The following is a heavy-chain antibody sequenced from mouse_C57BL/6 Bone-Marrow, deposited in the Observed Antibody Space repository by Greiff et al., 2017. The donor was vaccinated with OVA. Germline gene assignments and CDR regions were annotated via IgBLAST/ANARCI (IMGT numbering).Heavy chain of an antibody. D-gene: IGHD1-1*01. CDR2: IYPGSGST. CDR3: ARCPFITTVVAPFDY. CDR1: GYTFTSYW. J-gene: IGHJ2*01. V-gene: IGHV1-55*01. Sequence: QVQLKQPGAELVKPGASVKMSCKASGYTFTSYWITWVKQRPGQGLEWIGDIYPGSGSTNYNEKFKSKATLTVDTSSSTAYMQLSSLTSEDSAVYYCARCPFITTVVAPFDYWGQGTTLTVSS.